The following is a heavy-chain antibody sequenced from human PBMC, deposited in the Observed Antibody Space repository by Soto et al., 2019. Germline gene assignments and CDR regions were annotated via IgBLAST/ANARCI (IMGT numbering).Heavy chain of an antibody. V-gene: IGHV4-4*07. CDR3: AKDVSSRRWFDP. D-gene: IGHD3-16*01. CDR2: IQHTGNT. Sequence: SETLSLTCAVSGASIRSYHWSFLRQPAGKGLEWIGRIQHTGNTNYNPSLKSRVTMSADTSKNQISLKMTSVTAADTAVYFCAKDVSSRRWFDPWGQGVRVTVSS. CDR1: GASIRSYH. J-gene: IGHJ5*02.